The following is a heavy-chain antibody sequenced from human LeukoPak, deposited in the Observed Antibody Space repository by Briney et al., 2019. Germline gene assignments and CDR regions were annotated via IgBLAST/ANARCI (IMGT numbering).Heavy chain of an antibody. Sequence: SETLSLTCTVSGGSISSYYWSWIRQPPGKGLEWIGYICTSGSTNYNPSLKSRVTISVDTSKNQFSLKLSSVTAADTAVFYCARRTVRDGPFDYWGQGTLVTVSS. D-gene: IGHD5-24*01. V-gene: IGHV4-4*09. CDR3: ARRTVRDGPFDY. J-gene: IGHJ4*02. CDR2: ICTSGST. CDR1: GGSISSYY.